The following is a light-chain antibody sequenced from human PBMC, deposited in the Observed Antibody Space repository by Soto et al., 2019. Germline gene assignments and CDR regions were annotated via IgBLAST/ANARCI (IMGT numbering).Light chain of an antibody. CDR2: DVS. CDR1: QDIRGA. J-gene: IGKJ5*01. CDR3: QQCNSYPIT. V-gene: IGKV1-13*02. Sequence: AIQLTQSPSSLSASVGDRVTITCRASQDIRGALAWYQQKPGKAPKILIYDVSTLESGVPSRFSGSRSGTDFTLTISSLQPVDFATYYCQQCNSYPITFGQGTRLEIK.